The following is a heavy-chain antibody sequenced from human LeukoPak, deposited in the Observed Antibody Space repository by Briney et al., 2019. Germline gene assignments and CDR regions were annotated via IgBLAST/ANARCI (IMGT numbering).Heavy chain of an antibody. Sequence: GXTFYXYAMXGGRDAPGKGLEWVSGISWYSGSIGYADSVKGRFTISRDNAKNSLYLQMNSLRAEDTALYYCAKDQGRYSYGDFDYWGQGTLVTVSS. CDR3: AKDQGRYSYGDFDY. J-gene: IGHJ4*02. V-gene: IGHV3-9*01. D-gene: IGHD5-18*01. CDR2: ISWYSGSI. CDR1: GXTFYXYA.